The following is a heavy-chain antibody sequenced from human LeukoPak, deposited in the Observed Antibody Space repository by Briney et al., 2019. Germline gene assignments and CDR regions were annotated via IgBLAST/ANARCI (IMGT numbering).Heavy chain of an antibody. J-gene: IGHJ4*02. CDR2: INPSGGST. CDR1: GYTFTSYY. V-gene: IGHV1-46*01. CDR3: ARGGPYYYDSSGRRLTFDY. Sequence: GASVKVSCKASGYTFTSYYMHWVRQAPGQGLEWMGIINPSGGSTSYAQKFQGRVTMTRDMSTSTVYMELSSLRSEDTAVYYCARGGPYYYDSSGRRLTFDYWGQGTLVTVSS. D-gene: IGHD3-22*01.